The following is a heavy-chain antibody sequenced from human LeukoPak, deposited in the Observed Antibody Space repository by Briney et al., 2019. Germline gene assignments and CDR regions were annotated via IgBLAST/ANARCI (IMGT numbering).Heavy chain of an antibody. J-gene: IGHJ3*01. CDR2: INPNSGGT. D-gene: IGHD1-14*01. Sequence: ASVKVSCKASGYTFTSYAMNWVRQAPGQGLEWMGWINPNSGGTNYAQKFQGRVTMTRDTSISTAYMELSRLRSDDTAVYYCARDNHLFAWGQGTMVTVSS. V-gene: IGHV1-2*02. CDR1: GYTFTSYA. CDR3: ARDNHLFA.